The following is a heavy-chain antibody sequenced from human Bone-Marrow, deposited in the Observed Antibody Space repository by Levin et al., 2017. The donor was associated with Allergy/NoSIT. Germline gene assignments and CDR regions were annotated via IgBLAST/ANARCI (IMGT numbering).Heavy chain of an antibody. V-gene: IGHV1-2*02. CDR3: ARGYCSSTSCLEYFQH. J-gene: IGHJ1*01. CDR2: INPNSGGT. D-gene: IGHD2-2*01. CDR1: GYTFTGYY. Sequence: GASVKVSCKASGYTFTGYYMHWVRQAPGQGLEWMGWINPNSGGTNYAQKFQGRVTMTRDTSISTAYMELSRLRSDDTAVYYCARGYCSSTSCLEYFQHWGQGTLVTVSS.